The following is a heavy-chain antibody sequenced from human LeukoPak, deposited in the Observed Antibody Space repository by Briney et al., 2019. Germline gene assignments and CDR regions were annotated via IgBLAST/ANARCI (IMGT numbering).Heavy chain of an antibody. CDR2: IYTSGSA. J-gene: IGHJ4*02. V-gene: IGHV4-4*07. CDR1: GGSISNYY. CDR3: ARDGGVKGYSYFLDY. D-gene: IGHD5-24*01. Sequence: PSETLSLTCTVSGGSISNYYWSWIQQPAGKGLEWIGRIYTSGSANYNPSLRSRVTMSVDTSKNQFSLKLSSVTAADTAVYYCARDGGVKGYSYFLDYWGQGTLVTVSS.